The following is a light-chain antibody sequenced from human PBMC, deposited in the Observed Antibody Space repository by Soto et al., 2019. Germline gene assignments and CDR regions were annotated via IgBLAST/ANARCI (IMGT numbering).Light chain of an antibody. Sequence: DIVLTPTRLSPPVTLGQPASISCRSSQSLVHIDGNTYFNWLQQRPGQPPRLLIYKMSNRFPGVPDRFIGSGSGTDFTLKISRVEAEDVGVYYCMQATQSYTFGQGTRLEIK. CDR3: MQATQSYT. CDR1: QSLVHIDGNTY. V-gene: IGKV2-24*01. CDR2: KMS. J-gene: IGKJ2*01.